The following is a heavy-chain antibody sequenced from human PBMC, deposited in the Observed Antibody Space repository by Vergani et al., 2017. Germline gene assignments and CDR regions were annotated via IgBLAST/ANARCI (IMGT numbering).Heavy chain of an antibody. V-gene: IGHV1-46*03. J-gene: IGHJ4*02. CDR1: GYTFTSYY. D-gene: IGHD3-9*01. CDR2: INPSGGHT. Sequence: QVQLVQSGAEVKKPGASVKVSCKASGYTFTSYYMHCVRQAPGQGLEWMGIINPSGGHTNYAQKFQGRVTMTRDTSTSTVYMELSSLRSEDTAIYYCARGDYGILTGYRYWGQGTLVTVSA. CDR3: ARGDYGILTGYRY.